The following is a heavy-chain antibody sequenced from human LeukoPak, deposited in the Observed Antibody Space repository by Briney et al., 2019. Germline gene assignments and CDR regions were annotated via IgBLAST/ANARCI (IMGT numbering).Heavy chain of an antibody. Sequence: GGSLRLSCAASGFTFSSYSINWVRQAPGKGLEWVSYISSSSSTIYYADSVKGRFTISRDNAKNSLHLQMNSLRAEDTAVYYCARDSCSGGSCYLDYWGQGTLVTVSS. CDR1: GFTFSSYS. CDR2: ISSSSSTI. J-gene: IGHJ4*02. CDR3: ARDSCSGGSCYLDY. D-gene: IGHD2-15*01. V-gene: IGHV3-48*01.